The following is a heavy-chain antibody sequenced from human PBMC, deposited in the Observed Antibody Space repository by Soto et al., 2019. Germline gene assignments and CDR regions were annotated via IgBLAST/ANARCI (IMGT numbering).Heavy chain of an antibody. J-gene: IGHJ6*03. CDR2: TYYSGST. CDR1: GGSISSYY. D-gene: IGHD4-4*01. CDR3: ARVPVTTAIYYYYYMDV. V-gene: IGHV4-59*01. Sequence: QVQLQESGPGLVKPSETLSLTCTVSGGSISSYYWSWIRQPPGKGLEWIGYTYYSGSTNYNPSLKSRITISVDTSKNQFSLKLSSVTAADTAVYYCARVPVTTAIYYYYYMDVWGKGTTVTVSS.